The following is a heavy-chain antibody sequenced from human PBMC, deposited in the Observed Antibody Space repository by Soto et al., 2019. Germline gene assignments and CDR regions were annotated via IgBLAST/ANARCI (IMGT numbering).Heavy chain of an antibody. V-gene: IGHV1-24*01. CDR3: ARSGGVRSRFPAV. J-gene: IGHJ6*02. CDR1: GYTLTDLS. Sequence: ASVKVSCKVSGYTLTDLSIHWVRQAAGKGLEWMGTFDPEDGDTIYAQTFQGRVTMTEDTSTDTAYMELSSLRSEDTAVYYCARSGGVRSRFPAVWGQGTTVTVSS. D-gene: IGHD1-26*01. CDR2: FDPEDGDT.